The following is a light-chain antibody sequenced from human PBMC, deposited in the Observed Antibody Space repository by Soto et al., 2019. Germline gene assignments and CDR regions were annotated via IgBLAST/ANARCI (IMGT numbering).Light chain of an antibody. J-gene: IGKJ1*01. CDR2: DAS. Sequence: DIDVTQSPSTLSASVGDRVTITCRASQSISVWVAWYQQKPGKAPKLLIYDASSLESGVPSRFSGSGSGTEFILTISSLQPDDFATYYCQQYESDSPWTFGQGTKV. V-gene: IGKV1-5*01. CDR3: QQYESDSPWT. CDR1: QSISVW.